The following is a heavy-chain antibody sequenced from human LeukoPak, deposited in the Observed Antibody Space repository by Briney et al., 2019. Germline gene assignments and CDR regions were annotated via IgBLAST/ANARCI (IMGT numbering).Heavy chain of an antibody. CDR1: GFTFSNYG. CDR2: IRSSGSTV. CDR3: ARRSDDFWSTYSPFDY. J-gene: IGHJ4*02. D-gene: IGHD3-3*01. Sequence: GGSLRLSCAASGFTFSNYGMNWVRQAPWKGLEWVSYIRSSGSTVYYADSVKGRFTISRDNAKNSLYLQMNSLRAEDTAVYYCARRSDDFWSTYSPFDYWGQGTLVAVSS. V-gene: IGHV3-48*01.